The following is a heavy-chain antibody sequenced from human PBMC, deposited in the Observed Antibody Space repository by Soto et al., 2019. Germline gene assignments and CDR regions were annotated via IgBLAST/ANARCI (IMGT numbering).Heavy chain of an antibody. CDR3: ASGTFNDISFDS. CDR1: GGSIDTGGFY. J-gene: IGHJ4*02. Sequence: QVHLQESGPGLVKPSQTLTLTCSVSGGSIDTGGFYWSWARQLPGKGLQWIGYIYYTGAAYYNPALKGRVVISLDTSANQFSLSLTSLTAADTAVYYCASGTFNDISFDSWGQGRLVTVSS. V-gene: IGHV4-31*03. CDR2: IYYTGAA. D-gene: IGHD2-21*01.